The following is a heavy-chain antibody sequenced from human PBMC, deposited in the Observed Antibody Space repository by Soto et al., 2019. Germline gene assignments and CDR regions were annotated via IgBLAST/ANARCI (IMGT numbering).Heavy chain of an antibody. CDR1: GGSISNYY. D-gene: IGHD2-15*01. Sequence: SETLSLTCTVSGGSISNYYWSWIRQPPGKGLEWIGYIYYSGSANYNPSLKSRVTISVDTSKNQFSLKLSSVTAADTAVYYCARAGAATLSAFWGQGTLVTVSS. CDR3: ARAGAATLSAF. CDR2: IYYSGSA. J-gene: IGHJ4*02. V-gene: IGHV4-59*01.